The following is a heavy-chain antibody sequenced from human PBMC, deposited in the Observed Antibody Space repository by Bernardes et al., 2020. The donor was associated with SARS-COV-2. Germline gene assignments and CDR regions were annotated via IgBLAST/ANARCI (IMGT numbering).Heavy chain of an antibody. V-gene: IGHV3-73*01. CDR1: GFIFSDSA. CDR2: IIIKANSHAT. CDR3: TIRLVPVGTFDY. D-gene: IGHD6-13*01. Sequence: GCLSPSSAAAGFIFSDSAIHWVRPASGKGLEWVGRIIIKANSHATSSAASVQGRFTISRDDSKNTAYLQMNSLKTEDTAVYYCTIRLVPVGTFDYWGQGTLVTVSS. J-gene: IGHJ4*02.